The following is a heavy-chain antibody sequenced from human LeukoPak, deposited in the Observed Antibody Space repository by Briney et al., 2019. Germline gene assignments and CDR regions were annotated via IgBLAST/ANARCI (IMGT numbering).Heavy chain of an antibody. V-gene: IGHV4-59*01. D-gene: IGHD6-19*01. CDR3: ARGGWYYYYYMDV. J-gene: IGHJ6*03. CDR2: IYYSGST. Sequence: KPAETLSLTCTVSGGSISSYYWSWIRQPPGKGLEWIGYIYYSGSTSYNPSLKSRVTISVDTSKNQFSLKLSSVTAADTAVYYCARGGWYYYYYMDVWGKGTTVTISS. CDR1: GGSISSYY.